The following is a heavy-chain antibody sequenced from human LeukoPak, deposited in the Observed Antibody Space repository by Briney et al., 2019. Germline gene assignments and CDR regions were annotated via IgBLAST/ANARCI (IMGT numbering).Heavy chain of an antibody. Sequence: YYWSWIRXPPGKGLEWIGEINHSGSTNYNPSLKSRVTISVDTSKNQFSLKLSSVTAADTAVYYCARRFVVVPAARKGWFDPWGQGTLVTVSS. CDR2: INHSGST. CDR1: YY. D-gene: IGHD2-2*01. J-gene: IGHJ5*02. V-gene: IGHV4-34*01. CDR3: ARRFVVVPAARKGWFDP.